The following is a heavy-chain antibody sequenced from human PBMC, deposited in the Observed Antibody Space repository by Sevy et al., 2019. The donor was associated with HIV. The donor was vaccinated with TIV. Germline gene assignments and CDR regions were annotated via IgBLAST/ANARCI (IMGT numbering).Heavy chain of an antibody. CDR3: AGPILTYNSGWSYYDY. J-gene: IGHJ4*02. V-gene: IGHV4-39*01. Sequence: SETLSLTCTVSGASISSSGYYWGWIRQPPGKGLEWIAGIRYSGSTYYNVSLKSRVTISADTSRNQFSLKLNSVTAADTATYYCAGPILTYNSGWSYYDYWGQGTVVTVSS. CDR2: IRYSGST. D-gene: IGHD6-19*01. CDR1: GASISSSGYY.